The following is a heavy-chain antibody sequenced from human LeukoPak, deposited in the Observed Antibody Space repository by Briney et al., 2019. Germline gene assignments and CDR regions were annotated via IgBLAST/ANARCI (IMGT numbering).Heavy chain of an antibody. CDR1: GYRFTSYW. Sequence: GESLKISCKGSGYRFTSYWIAWVRQMPGKGLEWLGIIYPRDSDTRYSPSFQGQITISADRSISTAYLQWSSLRASDTAMYFCARPNITSYYDSSGYDAFDVWGQGTLVAVSS. D-gene: IGHD3-22*01. J-gene: IGHJ3*01. CDR3: ARPNITSYYDSSGYDAFDV. V-gene: IGHV5-51*01. CDR2: IYPRDSDT.